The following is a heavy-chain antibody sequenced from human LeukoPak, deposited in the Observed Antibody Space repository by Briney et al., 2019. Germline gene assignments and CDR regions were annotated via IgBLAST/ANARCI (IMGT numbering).Heavy chain of an antibody. V-gene: IGHV5-51*01. CDR1: GYNFANYW. CDR2: IYPGDSDT. J-gene: IGHJ4*02. D-gene: IGHD2-21*02. CDR3: ARRERPTARTRRDYFDY. Sequence: GEALKISCQGSGYNFANYWIAWVRQMPGKGLEGMGIIYPGDSDTRYSPSFHGQVTFSADKSISTVYLQWRSLKASHTAMYYCARRERPTARTRRDYFDYWGQGSPVTVSS.